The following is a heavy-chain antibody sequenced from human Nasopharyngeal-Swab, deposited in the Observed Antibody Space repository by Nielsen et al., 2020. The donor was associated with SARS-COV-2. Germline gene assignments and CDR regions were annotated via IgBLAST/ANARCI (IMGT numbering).Heavy chain of an antibody. CDR3: ARDKRDTAMVTGLFGCYYYGMDV. CDR2: ISYDGSNK. Sequence: VRQAPGKGLEWVAVISYDGSNKYYADSVKGRFTISRDNSKNTLYLQMNSLRAEDTAVYYCARDKRDTAMVTGLFGCYYYGMDVWGQGTTVTVSS. V-gene: IGHV3-30*04. J-gene: IGHJ6*02. D-gene: IGHD5-18*01.